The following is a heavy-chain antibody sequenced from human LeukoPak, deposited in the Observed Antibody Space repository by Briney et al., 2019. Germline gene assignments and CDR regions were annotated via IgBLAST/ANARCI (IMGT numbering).Heavy chain of an antibody. CDR3: ARESGSYEGLGAFDI. V-gene: IGHV4-59*01. Sequence: TETLPLTCSVSGRSIRNYYWGSSPQPPGKVLERIGPIYYSENTNYNPSLKSRVTISVDTSKNQFSLKLSSVTAADTAVYYCARESGSYEGLGAFDIWGQGTMVTVSS. D-gene: IGHD1-26*01. CDR1: GRSIRNYY. CDR2: IYYSENT. J-gene: IGHJ3*02.